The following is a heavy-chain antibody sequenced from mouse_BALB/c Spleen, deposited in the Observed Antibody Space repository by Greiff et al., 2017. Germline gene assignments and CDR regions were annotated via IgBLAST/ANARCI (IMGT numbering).Heavy chain of an antibody. CDR3: ARVLRLLYYFDY. CDR1: GFSLTGYG. J-gene: IGHJ2*01. Sequence: QVQLKESGPGLVAPSQSLSITCTVSGFSLTGYGVNWVRQPPGKGLEWLGMIWGDGSTDYNSALKSRLSISKDNSKSQVFLKMNSLQTDDTARYYCARVLRLLYYFDYWGQGTTLTVSS. D-gene: IGHD1-2*01. CDR2: IWGDGST. V-gene: IGHV2-6-7*01.